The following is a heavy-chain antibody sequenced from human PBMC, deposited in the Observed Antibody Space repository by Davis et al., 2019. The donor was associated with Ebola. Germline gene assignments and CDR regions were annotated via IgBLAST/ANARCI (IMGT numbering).Heavy chain of an antibody. CDR3: ARANDYDFWSGYPPSYFDY. Sequence: GESLKISCAASGFTFSDYYMSWIRQAPGKGLEWVSYISSSGSTIYYADSVKGRFTISRDNAKNSLYLQMNSLRAEDTAVYYCARANDYDFWSGYPPSYFDYWGQGTLVTVSS. D-gene: IGHD3-3*01. J-gene: IGHJ4*02. V-gene: IGHV3-11*04. CDR1: GFTFSDYY. CDR2: ISSSGSTI.